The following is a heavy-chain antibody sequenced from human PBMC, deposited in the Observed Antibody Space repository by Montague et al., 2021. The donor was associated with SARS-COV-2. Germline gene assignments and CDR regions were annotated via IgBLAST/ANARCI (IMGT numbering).Heavy chain of an antibody. CDR2: TYYRSNWYN. J-gene: IGHJ6*02. V-gene: IGHV6-1*01. D-gene: IGHD3-16*01. CDR3: ARDLRWRYGYGMDV. Sequence: CAISGDSVSSDSAAWNWVRRSPSRGLEWLGRTYYRSNWYNDYAVSVKXRITIKSDTSKSQISLQLNSVTPEDTAVYYCARDLRWRYGYGMDVWGQGTTVTVSS. CDR1: GDSVSSDSAA.